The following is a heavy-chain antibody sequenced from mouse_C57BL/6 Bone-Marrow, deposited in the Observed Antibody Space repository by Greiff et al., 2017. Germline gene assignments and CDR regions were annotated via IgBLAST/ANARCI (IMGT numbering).Heavy chain of an antibody. Sequence: EVKLVESEGGLVQPGSSMKLSCKASGFTFSDYYMAWVSQVPEKGLEWVANINYDGSSTYYLDTLKSRFIISRDHAKNILYLHMSSLKSEDTATYFCGRGPYGGSPYAMDYWGQGTSVTVSS. CDR1: GFTFSDYY. CDR2: INYDGSST. D-gene: IGHD1-1*01. CDR3: GRGPYGGSPYAMDY. V-gene: IGHV5-16*01. J-gene: IGHJ4*01.